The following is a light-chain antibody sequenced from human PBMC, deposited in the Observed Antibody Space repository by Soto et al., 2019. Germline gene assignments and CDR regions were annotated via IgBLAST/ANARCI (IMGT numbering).Light chain of an antibody. CDR2: DVS. Sequence: QSALTQPASVSGSPGQSIAISCTGTSSDDGGYNYVSWYQQHPGKAHKLMIYDVSNRPSGVSNRFSGSKSGNTASLTISGLQAEDEADYYCSSYTSSSTPYVFGTGAKLTVL. CDR3: SSYTSSSTPYV. CDR1: SSDDGGYNY. V-gene: IGLV2-14*03. J-gene: IGLJ1*01.